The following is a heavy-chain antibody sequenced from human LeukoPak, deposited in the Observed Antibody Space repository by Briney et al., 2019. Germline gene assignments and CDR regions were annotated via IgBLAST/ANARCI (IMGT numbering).Heavy chain of an antibody. CDR2: ITYTGST. CDR1: GDSISRYY. V-gene: IGHV4-59*01. Sequence: SETLSLTCTVSGDSISRYYWSWIRQPPGKGLEWLGYITYTGSTNYNPSLKSRVTISVDKSKNQFSLKLSSVTAADTAVYYCARRSGGSSTFDYWGQGTLVTVSS. D-gene: IGHD2-15*01. CDR3: ARRSGGSSTFDY. J-gene: IGHJ4*02.